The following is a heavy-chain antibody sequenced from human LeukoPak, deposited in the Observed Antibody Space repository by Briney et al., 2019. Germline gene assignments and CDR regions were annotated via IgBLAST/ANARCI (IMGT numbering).Heavy chain of an antibody. Sequence: SVKVSCKASGGTFSSYAISWVRQAPGQGLEWMGGIIPIFGTANYAQKFQGRVTITADESTCTAYMELSSLRSEDTAVYYCAIRWYSSSSDDYWGQGTLVTVSS. V-gene: IGHV1-69*13. D-gene: IGHD6-6*01. J-gene: IGHJ4*02. CDR1: GGTFSSYA. CDR2: IIPIFGTA. CDR3: AIRWYSSSSDDY.